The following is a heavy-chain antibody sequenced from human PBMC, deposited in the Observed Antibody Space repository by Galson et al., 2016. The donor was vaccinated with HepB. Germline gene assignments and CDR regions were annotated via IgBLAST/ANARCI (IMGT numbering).Heavy chain of an antibody. V-gene: IGHV4-31*03. CDR2: VYYNGNT. CDR3: ARVPGPGWFDP. D-gene: IGHD3-10*01. Sequence: TLSLTCTVSGGSISNGGYYWSWVRQHPGKGLEWIGFVYYNGNTYYNPSLRSRMAISIDASQNHFSLKVNSVTAADTAVYYCARVPGPGWFDPWGQGILVTVSS. J-gene: IGHJ5*02. CDR1: GGSISNGGYY.